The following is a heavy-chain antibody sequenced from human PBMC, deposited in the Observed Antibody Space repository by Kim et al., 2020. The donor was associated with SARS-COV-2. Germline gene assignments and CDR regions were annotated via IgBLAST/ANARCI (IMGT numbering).Heavy chain of an antibody. CDR3: AKKRWSGNSGDFDY. D-gene: IGHD3-3*01. J-gene: IGHJ4*02. Sequence: ADSVKSRFTISRDNSKNTLYLQMNSLRAEDTAVYYCAKKRWSGNSGDFDYWGQGTLVTVSS. V-gene: IGHV3-23*01.